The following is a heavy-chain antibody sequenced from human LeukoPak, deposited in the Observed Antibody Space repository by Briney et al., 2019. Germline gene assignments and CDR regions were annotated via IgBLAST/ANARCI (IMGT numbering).Heavy chain of an antibody. V-gene: IGHV3-23*01. Sequence: GGSLRLSCAASGFTFSNYAMSWVRQAPGKGLEWVSAISGSGGSTYYADSVKGRFTISRDNSKNTLYLQMNSLRAEDTAVYYCARDSQTYYDFWSGYYFDYWGQGTLVTVSS. J-gene: IGHJ4*02. CDR3: ARDSQTYYDFWSGYYFDY. D-gene: IGHD3-3*01. CDR2: ISGSGGST. CDR1: GFTFSNYA.